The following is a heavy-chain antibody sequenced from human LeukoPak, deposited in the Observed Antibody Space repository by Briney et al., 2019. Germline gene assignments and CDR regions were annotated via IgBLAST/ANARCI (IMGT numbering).Heavy chain of an antibody. CDR2: IGTAGDI. J-gene: IGHJ4*02. D-gene: IGHD3-22*01. CDR3: AKLGSSGYYFIEFDY. V-gene: IGHV3-13*01. CDR1: GFTFSNYD. Sequence: PGGSLRLSCAASGFTFSNYDMHWVRQATGKGLEWVSGIGTAGDIYYPGSVKGRFTISRENAKNSLYLQMNSLRAGDTAVYYCAKLGSSGYYFIEFDYWGQGTLVTVSS.